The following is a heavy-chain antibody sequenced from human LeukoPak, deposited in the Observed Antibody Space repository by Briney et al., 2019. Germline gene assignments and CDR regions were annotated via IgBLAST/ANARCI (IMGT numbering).Heavy chain of an antibody. CDR2: IYYSGST. V-gene: IGHV4-39*01. CDR3: ARVRRVMSSGLDY. Sequence: SETLSLTCTVSGGSISSSSYYWGWICQPPGKGLEWIGSIYYSGSTYYNPSLKSRVTISVDTSKNQFSLKLSSVTAADTAVYYCARVRRVMSSGLDYWGQGTLVTVSS. D-gene: IGHD3-22*01. CDR1: GGSISSSSYY. J-gene: IGHJ4*02.